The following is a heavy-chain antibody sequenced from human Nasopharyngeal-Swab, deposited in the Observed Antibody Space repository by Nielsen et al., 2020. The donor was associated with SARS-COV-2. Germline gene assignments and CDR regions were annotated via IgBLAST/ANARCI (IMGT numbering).Heavy chain of an antibody. CDR3: AKDGSSSPTY. CDR1: GFSFSTYA. CDR2: ISGSGGDT. Sequence: GSLRLSCAASGFSFSTYAMSWVRQAPGKGLEWVSAISGSGGDTYYADSVKGRFTISRDNSKNTLYLRMNSLRAEDTAVYYCAKDGSSSPTYWGQGTLVTVSS. D-gene: IGHD6-13*01. V-gene: IGHV3-23*01. J-gene: IGHJ4*02.